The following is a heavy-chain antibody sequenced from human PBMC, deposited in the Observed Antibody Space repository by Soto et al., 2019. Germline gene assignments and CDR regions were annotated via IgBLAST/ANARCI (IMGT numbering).Heavy chain of an antibody. CDR2: IYHSGST. Sequence: QLQLQESGSGLVKPSQTLSLTCAVSGGSINTATHSWSWIRQPPGKGLEWIGYIYHSGSTYYNPSVKSRGTIAIDKSNNQFSRRLSSVPAADTAVYYCARGGGVTTTGDDYWGQGILVTVSS. V-gene: IGHV4-30-2*01. D-gene: IGHD4-4*01. CDR1: GGSINTATHS. J-gene: IGHJ4*02. CDR3: ARGGGVTTTGDDY.